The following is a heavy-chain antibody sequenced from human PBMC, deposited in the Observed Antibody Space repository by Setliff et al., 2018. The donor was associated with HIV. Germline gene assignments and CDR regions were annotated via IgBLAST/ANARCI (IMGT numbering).Heavy chain of an antibody. CDR1: GFSFSSYS. D-gene: IGHD3-10*01. Sequence: GGSLRLSCIGSGFSFSSYSLNWVRRAPGKGLEWVSYISSGSGTIFYAASVKGRFTISRDDDKKSMFLQMNSLRAEDTAVYYCARVGYCSGGNCYADGFYYYSSGSIKGALDVWGQGTKVTVSS. CDR3: ARVGYCSGGNCYADGFYYYSSGSIKGALDV. CDR2: ISSGSGTI. V-gene: IGHV3-48*01. J-gene: IGHJ6*02.